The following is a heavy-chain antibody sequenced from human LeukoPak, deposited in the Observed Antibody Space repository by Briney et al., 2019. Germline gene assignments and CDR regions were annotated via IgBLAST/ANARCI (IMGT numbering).Heavy chain of an antibody. CDR3: ARDRTAARSWFDP. Sequence: PGGSLRLSCAASGFTFTSYWMHWVRQGPGKGLVWVSRINTDGSSTSYADSVKGRFTISRDNAENTLYLQMNSLRAEDTAVYYCARDRTAARSWFDPSGQGTLVTVSS. CDR1: GFTFTSYW. D-gene: IGHD6-6*01. CDR2: INTDGSST. V-gene: IGHV3-74*01. J-gene: IGHJ5*02.